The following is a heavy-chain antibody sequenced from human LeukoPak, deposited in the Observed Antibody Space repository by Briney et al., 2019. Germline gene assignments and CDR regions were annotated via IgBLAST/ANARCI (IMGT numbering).Heavy chain of an antibody. D-gene: IGHD6-19*01. J-gene: IGHJ4*02. CDR1: GGSISSYY. CDR2: IYYSGST. Sequence: PSETLSLTCTVSGGSISSYYWSWIRQPPGKGLEWIGYIYYSGSTNHNPSLKSRVTISVDTSKNQFSLKLSSVTAADTAVYYCAASSGWYPVDYWGQGTLVTVSS. CDR3: AASSGWYPVDY. V-gene: IGHV4-59*01.